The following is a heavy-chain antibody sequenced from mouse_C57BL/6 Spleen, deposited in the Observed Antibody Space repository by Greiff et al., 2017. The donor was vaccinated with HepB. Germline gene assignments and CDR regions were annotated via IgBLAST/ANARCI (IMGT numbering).Heavy chain of an antibody. D-gene: IGHD1-1*01. CDR3: ASLLLRYWYFDV. CDR2: ISDGGSYT. CDR1: GFTFSSYA. Sequence: EVKLMESGGGLVKPGGSLKLSCAASGFTFSSYAMSWVRQTPEKRLEWVATISDGGSYTYYPDNVKGRFTISRDNAKNNLYLQMSHLKSEDTAMYYCASLLLRYWYFDVWGTGTTVTVSS. V-gene: IGHV5-4*03. J-gene: IGHJ1*03.